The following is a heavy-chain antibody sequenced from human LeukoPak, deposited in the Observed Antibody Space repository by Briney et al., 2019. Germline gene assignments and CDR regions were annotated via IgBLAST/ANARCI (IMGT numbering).Heavy chain of an antibody. J-gene: IGHJ6*02. CDR1: GFTFSSYA. CDR2: ISYDGSNK. Sequence: GRSLRLSCAASGFTFSSYAMHWVRQAPGKGLEWVAVISYDGSNKYYADSVKGRFTISRDNSKNTLYLQMNSLRAEDTAVYYCAKRGSGWYYGGMDVWGQGTTVTVSS. D-gene: IGHD6-19*01. V-gene: IGHV3-30-3*02. CDR3: AKRGSGWYYGGMDV.